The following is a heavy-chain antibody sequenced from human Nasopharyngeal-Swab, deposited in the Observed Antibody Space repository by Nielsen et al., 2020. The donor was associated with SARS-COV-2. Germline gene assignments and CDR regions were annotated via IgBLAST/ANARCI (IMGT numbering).Heavy chain of an antibody. CDR1: GGSISSSSYY. CDR2: IYYSGST. D-gene: IGHD6-13*01. J-gene: IGHJ6*02. CDR3: VGSSWYGDYYYYYGMDV. Sequence: LRLSCTVSGGSISSSSYYWGWIRQPPGKGLEWIGSIYYSGSTYYNPSLKSRVTISVDTSKNQFSLKLSSVTAADTAVYYCVGSSWYGDYYYYYGMDVWGQGTTVTVSS. V-gene: IGHV4-39*07.